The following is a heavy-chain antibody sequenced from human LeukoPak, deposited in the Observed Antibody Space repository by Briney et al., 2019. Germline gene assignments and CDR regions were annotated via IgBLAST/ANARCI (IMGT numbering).Heavy chain of an antibody. CDR1: GFTFSTHS. V-gene: IGHV3-21*01. Sequence: GGSLRLSCAGSGFTFSTHSMNWVRQAPGKGLEWVSSITSSNNYIYYADSMKGRSTISRDNAKNSLYLQMNSLRAEDTAMYYCATLNYGDYGSFNYWGRETLVTVSS. CDR3: ATLNYGDYGSFNY. CDR2: ITSSNNYI. J-gene: IGHJ4*02. D-gene: IGHD4-17*01.